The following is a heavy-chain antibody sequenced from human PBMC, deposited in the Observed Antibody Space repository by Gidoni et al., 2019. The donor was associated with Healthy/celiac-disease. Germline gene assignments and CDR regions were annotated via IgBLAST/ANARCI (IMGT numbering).Heavy chain of an antibody. D-gene: IGHD6-13*01. Sequence: QVQLQQWGAGLLKPSETLSLTCAVYGGSFSGYYWSWIRQPPGKGLEWIGEINHSGSTNYNPSLKSRVTISVDTSKNQFSRKMSSVTAADTAVYYCAREGRYSSSWYPSGYFQHWGQGTLVTVSS. J-gene: IGHJ1*01. CDR1: GGSFSGYY. CDR2: INHSGST. V-gene: IGHV4-34*01. CDR3: AREGRYSSSWYPSGYFQH.